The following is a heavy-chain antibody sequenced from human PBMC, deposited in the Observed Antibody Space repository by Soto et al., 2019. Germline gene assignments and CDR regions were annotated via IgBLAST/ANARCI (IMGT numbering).Heavy chain of an antibody. V-gene: IGHV3-23*01. Sequence: GESLKISCAASGFTFSSYAMSWVRQAPGKGLEWVSAISGSGGSTYYADSVKGRFTISRDNSKNTLYLQMNSLRAEDTAVYYCANPGGYYYYGMDVWGQGTTVTVSS. J-gene: IGHJ6*02. CDR3: ANPGGYYYYGMDV. CDR1: GFTFSSYA. CDR2: ISGSGGST.